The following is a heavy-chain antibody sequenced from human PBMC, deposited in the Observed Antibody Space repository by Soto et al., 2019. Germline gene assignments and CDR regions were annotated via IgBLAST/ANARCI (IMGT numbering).Heavy chain of an antibody. Sequence: GASVKVSCKGYGYTFINYGVIWVRQAPGQGLEWMGRISPLTGITHLAQNFHDRVTLTTDTPTSTAYMELRGLTSDDTAVYYCAIDGPSNSGHLYASDIWGQGTKVTVSS. D-gene: IGHD1-26*01. CDR2: ISPLTGIT. J-gene: IGHJ3*02. CDR1: GYTFINYG. CDR3: AIDGPSNSGHLYASDI. V-gene: IGHV1-18*01.